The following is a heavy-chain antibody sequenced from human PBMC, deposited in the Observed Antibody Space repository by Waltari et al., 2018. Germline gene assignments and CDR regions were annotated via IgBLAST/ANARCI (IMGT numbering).Heavy chain of an antibody. CDR1: GYSFTHFA. D-gene: IGHD6-19*01. V-gene: IGHV1-3*01. CDR2: INAGNVNT. J-gene: IGHJ3*01. Sequence: QVQLVQSGAEVKNPGASVKVSCRASGYSFTHFAMHWVRQAPGQRLEWMGWINAGNVNTKYSQKFQGRVTITSDPSASIVYMELSSLRSEDTAVYYCAREGQWPTWGQGTMVTVSS. CDR3: AREGQWPT.